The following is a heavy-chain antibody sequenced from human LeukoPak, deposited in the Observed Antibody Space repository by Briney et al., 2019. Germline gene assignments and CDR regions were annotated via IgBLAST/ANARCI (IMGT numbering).Heavy chain of an antibody. J-gene: IGHJ4*02. D-gene: IGHD3-3*01. Sequence: SETLSLTCAVYGGSFSGYYWSWIRQPPGKGLEWIGEINHSGSTNYNPSLKSRVTISVDTSKNQFSLKLSSVTAADTAVYYCARGDFWSYWGQGTLVTVSS. V-gene: IGHV4-34*01. CDR3: ARGDFWSY. CDR2: INHSGST. CDR1: GGSFSGYY.